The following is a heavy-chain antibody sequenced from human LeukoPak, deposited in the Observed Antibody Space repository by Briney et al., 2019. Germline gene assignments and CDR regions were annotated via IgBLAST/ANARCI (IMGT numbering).Heavy chain of an antibody. Sequence: PGGSLRLSCAASGFTFSSYATHWVRQAPGKGLEWVAVISNDGSNSYYADSVKGRFTISRDNSQNTLFLQMNGLSAEDTAVYYCPRVNGNYYDSSGPFDYWGQGTLVTVSS. CDR1: GFTFSSYA. CDR3: PRVNGNYYDSSGPFDY. J-gene: IGHJ4*02. V-gene: IGHV3-30-3*01. D-gene: IGHD3-22*01. CDR2: ISNDGSNS.